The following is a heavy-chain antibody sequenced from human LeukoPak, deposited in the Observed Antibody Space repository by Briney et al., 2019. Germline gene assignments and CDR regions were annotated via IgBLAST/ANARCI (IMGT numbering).Heavy chain of an antibody. Sequence: PGGSLRLSCAASGFTFSSYGMHWVRQAPGKGLEWVAFIRYDGSNKYYADSVKGRFTISRDNSKSTLYLQMSSLRREDTALYYCEAVAGVFDYWGQGTLVTVSS. V-gene: IGHV3-30*02. CDR1: GFTFSSYG. D-gene: IGHD6-19*01. CDR3: EAVAGVFDY. CDR2: IRYDGSNK. J-gene: IGHJ4*02.